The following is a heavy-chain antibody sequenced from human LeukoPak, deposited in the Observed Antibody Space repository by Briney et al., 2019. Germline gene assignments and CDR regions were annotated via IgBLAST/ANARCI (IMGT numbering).Heavy chain of an antibody. Sequence: ASVKVSCKASGYSFTNYDINWVRQATGQGLEWMGWINPNSGGTNYAQKSQGRVTMTRDTSITTAYMELSRLTSTDTAVYYCARDERYDSSGSPFAYWGQGTLVTVSS. CDR2: INPNSGGT. CDR3: ARDERYDSSGSPFAY. J-gene: IGHJ4*02. V-gene: IGHV1-2*02. D-gene: IGHD3-22*01. CDR1: GYSFTNYD.